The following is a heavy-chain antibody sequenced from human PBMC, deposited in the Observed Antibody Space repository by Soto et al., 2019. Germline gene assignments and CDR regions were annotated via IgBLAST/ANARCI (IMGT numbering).Heavy chain of an antibody. D-gene: IGHD4-17*01. CDR2: VSTGSRYI. V-gene: IGHV3-21*01. J-gene: IGHJ3*01. CDR1: GFTFSVYS. Sequence: EVQLVESGGGLVKPGGSLRLSCAASGFTFSVYSMTWVRQAPGKGLEWVSSVSTGSRYIYYADSVKGRFTISRDNAKNSLFLQRNSLRAEDTAVYYCARDRGDSTVTTVMQVWGQGTMVTVSS. CDR3: ARDRGDSTVTTVMQV.